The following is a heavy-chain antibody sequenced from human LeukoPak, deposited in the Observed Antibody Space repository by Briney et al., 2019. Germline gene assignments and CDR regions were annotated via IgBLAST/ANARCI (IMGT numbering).Heavy chain of an antibody. CDR1: GFTFNTYA. D-gene: IGHD5-24*01. CDR2: ISYDGSNK. Sequence: GGSLRLSCAASGFTFNTYAMTWVRQAPGKGLEWVAVISYDGSNKYYADSVKGRFTISRDNSKNTLYLQMNSLRAEDTAVYYCAKPGPLMATTQLYFDYWGQGTLVTVSS. J-gene: IGHJ4*02. CDR3: AKPGPLMATTQLYFDY. V-gene: IGHV3-30*18.